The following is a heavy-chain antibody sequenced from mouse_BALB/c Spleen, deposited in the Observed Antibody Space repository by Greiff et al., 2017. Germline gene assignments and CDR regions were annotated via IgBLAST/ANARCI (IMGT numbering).Heavy chain of an antibody. V-gene: IGHV2-9*02. Sequence: VQLQQSGPGLVAPSQSLSITCTVSGFSLTSYGVHWVRQPPGKGLEWLGVIWAGGSTNYNSALMSRLSISKDNSKSQVFLKMNSLQTDDTAMYYCARDIVTLYGNYFDYWGQGTTLTGAS. CDR3: ARDIVTLYGNYFDY. CDR2: IWAGGST. CDR1: GFSLTSYG. J-gene: IGHJ2*01. D-gene: IGHD2-12*01.